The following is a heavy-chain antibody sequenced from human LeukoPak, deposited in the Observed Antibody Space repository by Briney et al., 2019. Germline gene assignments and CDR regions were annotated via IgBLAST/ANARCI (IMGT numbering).Heavy chain of an antibody. V-gene: IGHV6-1*01. CDR2: SYYRSRWYN. J-gene: IGHJ4*02. CDR3: TRVRGYSYGFDS. CDR1: GDIVSSNSAT. Sequence: SQTLSLTCAISGDIVSSNSATWNWIRQSPSRDLEWLGRSYYRSRWYNDYAVSVKSRITINADTSKNQFSLQLTSVTPEDTAVYYCTRVRGYSYGFDSWGQGTLITVSS. D-gene: IGHD5-18*01.